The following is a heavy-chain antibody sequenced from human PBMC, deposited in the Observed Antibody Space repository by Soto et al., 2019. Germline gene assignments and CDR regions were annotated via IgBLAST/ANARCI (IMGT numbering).Heavy chain of an antibody. V-gene: IGHV4-34*01. CDR1: GGSFSGYY. CDR3: ARDPENSWFDP. J-gene: IGHJ5*02. CDR2: INHSGST. Sequence: SETLSLTCAVYGGSFSGYYWSWIRQPPGKGLEWIGEINHSGSTNYNPSLKSRVTISVDTSKNQFSLKLSSVTAADTAVYYCARDPENSWFDPWGQGTLVTVSS.